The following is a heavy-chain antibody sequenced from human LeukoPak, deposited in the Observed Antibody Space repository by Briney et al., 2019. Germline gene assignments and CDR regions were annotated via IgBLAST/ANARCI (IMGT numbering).Heavy chain of an antibody. J-gene: IGHJ6*03. CDR3: ARRSGYCSSTSCYLTPIYYYYYYMDV. D-gene: IGHD2-2*03. CDR1: GGSFSGYY. CDR2: INHSGST. Sequence: PSETLSLTCAVYGGSFSGYYWSWIRQPPGKGLEWIGEINHSGSTNYNPSLKSRVIISVDTSKNQFSLKLSSVTAADTAVYYCARRSGYCSSTSCYLTPIYYYYYYMDVWGKGTTVTVSS. V-gene: IGHV4-34*01.